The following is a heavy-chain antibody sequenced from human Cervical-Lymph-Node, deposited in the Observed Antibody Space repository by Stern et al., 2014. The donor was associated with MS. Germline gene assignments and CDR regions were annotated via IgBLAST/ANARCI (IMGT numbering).Heavy chain of an antibody. CDR1: GGSLRSYY. CDR2: FHHTGSV. J-gene: IGHJ4*02. Sequence: QVQLQESGPGLVKPSETLSLTCTVSGGSLRSYYWNWIRQAPGKGLEWLGFFHHTGSVNYNPSLSSRVAMSVDTSKNQFSLTVSSVTAADTAVYYCAREGEYCSGSRCYPFLDYWGQGTLVTVSS. CDR3: AREGEYCSGSRCYPFLDY. D-gene: IGHD2-15*01. V-gene: IGHV4-59*01.